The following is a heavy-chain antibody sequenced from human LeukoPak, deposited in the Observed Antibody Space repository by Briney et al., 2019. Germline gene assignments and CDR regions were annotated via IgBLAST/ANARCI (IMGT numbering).Heavy chain of an antibody. J-gene: IGHJ4*02. CDR1: GGSFSGYY. CDR2: INHSGST. V-gene: IGHV4-34*01. D-gene: IGHD6-13*01. Sequence: SETLSLTCAVYGGSFSGYYWSWIRQPPGKGLEWIGEINHSGSTNYNPSLKSRVIISVGTSKNQFSLKLSSVTAADTAVYYCARGLKYSSSWYYFDYWGQGTLVTVSS. CDR3: ARGLKYSSSWYYFDY.